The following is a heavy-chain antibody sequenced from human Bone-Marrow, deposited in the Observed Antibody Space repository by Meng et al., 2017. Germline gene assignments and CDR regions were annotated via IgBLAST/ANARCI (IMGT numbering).Heavy chain of an antibody. Sequence: QVQLHQSGPERVKPPQTLSLSCAISGDSVSSNSAAWHWIRQSPSRGLEWLGRTYYRSKWYTDYAVSVKSRITINPDTSKNQFSLQLNSVTPEDTAVYYCARGDYSSSPSFWGQGTLVTVSS. CDR3: ARGDYSSSPSF. V-gene: IGHV6-1*01. J-gene: IGHJ4*02. D-gene: IGHD3-22*01. CDR1: GDSVSSNSAA. CDR2: TYYRSKWYT.